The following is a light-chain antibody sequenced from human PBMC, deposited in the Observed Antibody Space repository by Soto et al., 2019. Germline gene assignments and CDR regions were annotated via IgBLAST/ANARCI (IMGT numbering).Light chain of an antibody. J-gene: IGKJ1*01. CDR3: QQYANWPKT. V-gene: IGKV3-15*01. Sequence: VFTQSPGTLSLSPSEKDTLSCRGSQSVSSSYLAWYQQKSGQAPRLLIYGAFTRAAGVPARFSGSGSGTEFTLTISSLQSEDSAVYFCQQYANWPKTFGQGTKV. CDR1: QSVSSSY. CDR2: GAF.